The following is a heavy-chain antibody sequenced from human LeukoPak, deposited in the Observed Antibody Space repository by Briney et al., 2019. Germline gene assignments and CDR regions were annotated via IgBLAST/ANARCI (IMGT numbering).Heavy chain of an antibody. D-gene: IGHD3-9*01. V-gene: IGHV1-69*05. Sequence: SVKVSCKASGGTFSSYAISWVRQAPGQGLEWMGGIIPIFGTANYAQKFQGRVTITTDESTSTAYMELSSLRSEDTAVYYCVRGILSDDTLTGPWGQGTLVTVSS. CDR2: IIPIFGTA. J-gene: IGHJ5*02. CDR1: GGTFSSYA. CDR3: VRGILSDDTLTGP.